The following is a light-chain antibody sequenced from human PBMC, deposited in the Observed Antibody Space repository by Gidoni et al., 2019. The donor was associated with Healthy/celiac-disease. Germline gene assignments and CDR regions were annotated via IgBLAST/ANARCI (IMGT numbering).Light chain of an antibody. Sequence: IVLTQSPATLSLSPGERATLSCRPSQSVSSYLAWYQQKPGQAPRLLIYEASNRATGIPPRFSGSGSGKDFTLTISSLEPEDFAVYYCQQRSNWPTFGGXTKVEIK. CDR1: QSVSSY. V-gene: IGKV3-11*01. CDR3: QQRSNWPT. J-gene: IGKJ4*01. CDR2: EAS.